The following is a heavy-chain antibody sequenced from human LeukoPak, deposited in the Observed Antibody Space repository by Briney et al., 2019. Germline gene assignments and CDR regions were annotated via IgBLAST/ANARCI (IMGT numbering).Heavy chain of an antibody. CDR2: INHSGST. Sequence: SETLSLTCAVYGGSFSGYYWSWIRQPPGKGLEWIGEINHSGSTNYNPSLKSRVTISVDTSKNQFSLKLSSVTAADTAVYYCAKTSEQRLAHPFFDYWGQGTLVTVSS. V-gene: IGHV4-34*01. CDR1: GGSFSGYY. J-gene: IGHJ4*02. D-gene: IGHD6-25*01. CDR3: AKTSEQRLAHPFFDY.